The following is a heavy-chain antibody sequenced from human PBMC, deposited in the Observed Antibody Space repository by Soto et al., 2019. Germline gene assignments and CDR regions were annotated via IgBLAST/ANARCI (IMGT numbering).Heavy chain of an antibody. CDR1: GGSISSGDYY. CDR3: ARDSHDNSNYLSNWFDP. Sequence: QVQLQESGPGLVKPSQTLSLTCTVSGGSISSGDYYWSWIRQPPGKGLEWIGYIYYSGSTYYNPSLKSRVTILVDTYKNQFSLKLSSVTAADTAVYYCARDSHDNSNYLSNWFDPWGQGTLVTVSS. CDR2: IYYSGST. J-gene: IGHJ5*02. V-gene: IGHV4-30-4*01. D-gene: IGHD4-4*01.